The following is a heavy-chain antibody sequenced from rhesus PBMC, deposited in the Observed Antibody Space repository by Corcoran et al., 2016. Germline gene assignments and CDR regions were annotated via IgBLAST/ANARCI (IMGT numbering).Heavy chain of an antibody. V-gene: IGHV4-73*01. CDR3: ARGSVLQYFRGRFDV. CDR2: IDGNSAST. CDR1: GGSISGYY. J-gene: IGHJ5-1*01. D-gene: IGHD3-3*01. Sequence: QVKLQQWGEGLVKPSETLSLTCAVYGGSISGYYWSWIPQPPGKGLEWIGNIDGNSASTNYNPSLKNRVTISKDTSKNQFSLKLSSVTAADTAVYYCARGSVLQYFRGRFDVWGPGVLVTVSS.